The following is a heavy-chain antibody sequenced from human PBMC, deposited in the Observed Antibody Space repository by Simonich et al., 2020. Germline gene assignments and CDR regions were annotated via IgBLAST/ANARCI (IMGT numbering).Heavy chain of an antibody. CDR3: ARGKGWKNAFDI. CDR1: GGSFSGYY. Sequence: QVQLQQWGAVLLKPSETLSLTCAVYGGSFSGYYWSWIRQPPGKGLEWIGEINHSGSTNYNPSLKSRATISVDTSKNQFSRKLSSVTAADTAVYYCARGKGWKNAFDIWGQGTMVTVSS. D-gene: IGHD1-1*01. CDR2: INHSGST. V-gene: IGHV4-34*01. J-gene: IGHJ3*02.